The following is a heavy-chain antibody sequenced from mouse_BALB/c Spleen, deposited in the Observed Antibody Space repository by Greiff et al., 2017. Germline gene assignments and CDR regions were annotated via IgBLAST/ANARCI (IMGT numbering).Heavy chain of an antibody. D-gene: IGHD1-2*01. CDR2: IWAGGST. V-gene: IGHV2-9*02. J-gene: IGHJ4*01. Sequence: VMLVESGPGLVAPSQSLSITCTVSGFSLTSYGVHWVRQPPGKGLEWLGVIWAGGSTNYNSALMSRLSISKDNSKSQVFLKMNSLQTDDTAMYYCARDRDYGFYAMDYWGQGTSVTVSS. CDR1: GFSLTSYG. CDR3: ARDRDYGFYAMDY.